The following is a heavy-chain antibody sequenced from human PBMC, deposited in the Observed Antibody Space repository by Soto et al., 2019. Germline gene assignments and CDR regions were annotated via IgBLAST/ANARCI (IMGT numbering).Heavy chain of an antibody. V-gene: IGHV3-66*01. CDR1: GFTVSSNY. CDR3: ARDGGDYYDSSGYYGAFDI. J-gene: IGHJ3*02. D-gene: IGHD3-22*01. Sequence: GGSLRLSCAASGFTVSSNYMSWVHQAPGKGLEWVSVIYSGGSTYYADSVKGRFTISRHNSKNTLYLQMNSLRAEDTAVYYCARDGGDYYDSSGYYGAFDIWGQGTMVTVSS. CDR2: IYSGGST.